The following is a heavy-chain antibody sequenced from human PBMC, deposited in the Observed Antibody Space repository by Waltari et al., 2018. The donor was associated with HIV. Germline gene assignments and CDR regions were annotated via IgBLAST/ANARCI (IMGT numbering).Heavy chain of an antibody. Sequence: QVRLVQSGPEVTKPGASVKGSGRAADYTFTSCDINWVRQAAVQGLEWMGWVNPTSGNTGYPQKFQGRLTMTRNTSINTAYMELSSLSFDDTAVYYCARVFDISGHNPLGYWGQGTLVTVSS. D-gene: IGHD2-8*01. CDR2: VNPTSGNT. CDR3: ARVFDISGHNPLGY. V-gene: IGHV1-8*01. CDR1: DYTFTSCD. J-gene: IGHJ4*02.